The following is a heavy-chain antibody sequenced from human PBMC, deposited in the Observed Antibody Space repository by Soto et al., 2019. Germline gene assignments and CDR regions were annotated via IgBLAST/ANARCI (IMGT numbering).Heavy chain of an antibody. V-gene: IGHV3-23*01. CDR1: GFTFNAYA. J-gene: IGHJ4*02. CDR3: ARVASDYINSVDN. D-gene: IGHD4-4*01. Sequence: EVQLLESGGGLVQPGGSLRLSCAASGFTFNAYAMTWVRQAPGKGLEWVSAIGGSGGNRYYEDSVRGRFTISRDNSKDTVDLQMNSLRVEDTAVYYCARVASDYINSVDNWGQGILVTVSS. CDR2: IGGSGGNR.